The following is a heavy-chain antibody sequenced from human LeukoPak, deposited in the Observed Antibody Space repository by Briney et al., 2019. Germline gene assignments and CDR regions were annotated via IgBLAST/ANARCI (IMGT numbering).Heavy chain of an antibody. V-gene: IGHV7-4-1*02. J-gene: IGHJ4*02. CDR3: ARAFQSLGGLSLPDY. CDR2: IHPSTGNP. D-gene: IGHD3-16*02. Sequence: ASVKVSCKASGHSFTNYAMNWVRQAPGQGLEWMGWIHPSTGNPTYAQGFTGRFVFSLDTSVSTTYLQISSLKAEDTAVYFCARAFQSLGGLSLPDYWGQGTLLTVSS. CDR1: GHSFTNYA.